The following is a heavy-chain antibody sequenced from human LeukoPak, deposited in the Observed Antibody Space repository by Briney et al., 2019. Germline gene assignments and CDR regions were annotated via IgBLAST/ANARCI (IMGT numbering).Heavy chain of an antibody. CDR1: GFSFSRYW. Sequence: PGGSLRLSCVASGFSFSRYWMSWVRQAPGKGLEWVANINQDASEKYYVDSVKGRFTISRDNSKKSVYLQMSSLRAEDTAVYYCATDPRPDSGNFLGFDYRGQGTLVTVSS. CDR3: ATDPRPDSGNFLGFDY. D-gene: IGHD3-3*01. CDR2: INQDASEK. V-gene: IGHV3-7*01. J-gene: IGHJ4*02.